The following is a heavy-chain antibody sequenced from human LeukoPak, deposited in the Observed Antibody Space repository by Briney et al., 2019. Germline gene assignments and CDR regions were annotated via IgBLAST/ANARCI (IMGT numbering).Heavy chain of an antibody. V-gene: IGHV3-21*01. CDR2: ISMTSSYI. CDR1: GFTFHSHS. J-gene: IGHJ4*02. Sequence: GGSLRLSCAASGFTFHSHSMNWARQAPGKGLEGVSSISMTSSYIYYADSVRGRFTISSDNAKNSLYLHMNSLRAEDTAVYYCARVAEYSGYEPGYFEDWGQGTLVTVSS. D-gene: IGHD5-12*01. CDR3: ARVAEYSGYEPGYFED.